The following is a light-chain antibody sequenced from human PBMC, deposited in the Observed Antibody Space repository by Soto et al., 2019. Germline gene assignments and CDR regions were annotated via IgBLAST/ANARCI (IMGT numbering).Light chain of an antibody. CDR2: GAS. CDR1: QSVSSN. J-gene: IGKJ2*01. CDR3: QQYNNWPLEFT. V-gene: IGKV3-15*01. Sequence: EIVMTQSPATLSVSPGERDTLSCRASQSVSSNFAWYQQNPGQAPRLLIYGASTRATGIPARFSGSGSGTEFTLTISSLQSEDFAVYYCQQYNNWPLEFTFGQGTKLEIK.